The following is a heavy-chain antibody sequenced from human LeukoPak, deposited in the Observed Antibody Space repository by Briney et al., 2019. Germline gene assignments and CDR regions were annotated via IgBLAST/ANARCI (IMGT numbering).Heavy chain of an antibody. J-gene: IGHJ5*02. Sequence: GGSQRLSCAASGFALSDNFMGWIRQAPGKGLEWVSYVAPPGGAIYYADSVEGRFSISRDTSRNSLYLQMNSLRVDDTAVYYCARDLQGQKGPMPSPSWGQGTVVTVSS. D-gene: IGHD2-2*01. CDR3: ARDLQGQKGPMPSPS. CDR1: GFALSDNF. CDR2: VAPPGGAI. V-gene: IGHV3-11*01.